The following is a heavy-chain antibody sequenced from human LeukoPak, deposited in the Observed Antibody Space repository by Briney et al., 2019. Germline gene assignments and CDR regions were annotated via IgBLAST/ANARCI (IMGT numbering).Heavy chain of an antibody. V-gene: IGHV3-30*02. Sequence: PGGSLRLSCAASGFTFSNSAMHWVRQAPGKGLEWVAFIRYDGSNKYYADSVKGRFTISRDNSKNTLYLQMNSLRAEDTAVYYCAKVGTNGGSKSCLDYWGQGTLVTVSS. CDR1: GFTFSNSA. J-gene: IGHJ4*02. D-gene: IGHD7-27*01. CDR2: IRYDGSNK. CDR3: AKVGTNGGSKSCLDY.